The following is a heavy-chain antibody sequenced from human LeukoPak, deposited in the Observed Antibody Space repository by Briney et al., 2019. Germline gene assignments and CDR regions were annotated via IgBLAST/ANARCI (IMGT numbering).Heavy chain of an antibody. D-gene: IGHD6-13*01. V-gene: IGHV3-66*01. Sequence: GGSLRLSCAASGFTISNNYIRWLRQAPGKGLEWVSHIYSGGFTQFAGSVRGRFTMSRDSSKNTLYLQMNSLRAEDTAVYYCAESIAAAGSWFDPWGQGTLVTVSS. J-gene: IGHJ5*02. CDR2: IYSGGFT. CDR1: GFTISNNY. CDR3: AESIAAAGSWFDP.